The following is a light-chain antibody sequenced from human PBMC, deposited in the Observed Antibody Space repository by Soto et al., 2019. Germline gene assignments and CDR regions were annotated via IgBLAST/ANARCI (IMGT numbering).Light chain of an antibody. V-gene: IGLV2-14*01. CDR2: DVS. J-gene: IGLJ1*01. CDR1: SNDIGGYNY. CDR3: SSFSVASPL. Sequence: QSVLTQPASVSGSPGQSITISCAGTSNDIGGYNYVSWYQHHPRTAPKLIIYDVSSRPSGVSHRFSGSKSGNTASLTISGLQAEDEADYYCSSFSVASPLFGTGTRSPS.